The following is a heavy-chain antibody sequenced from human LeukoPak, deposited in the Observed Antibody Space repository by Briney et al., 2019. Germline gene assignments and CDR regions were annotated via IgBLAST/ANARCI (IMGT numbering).Heavy chain of an antibody. Sequence: SETLSLTCAVYGGSCDNYYCSWLRQPPGKGLEWIGEIHPSGIFYYNSSLLSRVTISIDTSKSQFSLRLTSVTAADTAFYYCARGRDRSKAGDHWGQGSLVTVSS. J-gene: IGHJ4*02. CDR3: ARGRDRSKAGDH. V-gene: IGHV4-34*01. D-gene: IGHD5-24*01. CDR1: GGSCDNYY. CDR2: IHPSGIF.